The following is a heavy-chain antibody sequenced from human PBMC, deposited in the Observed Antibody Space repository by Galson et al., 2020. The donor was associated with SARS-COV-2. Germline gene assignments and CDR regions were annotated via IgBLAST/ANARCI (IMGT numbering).Heavy chain of an antibody. J-gene: IGHJ5*02. CDR1: GMSFSGYY. CDR3: VGVVITYYEEIGDFGVSRFDP. Sequence: GESLKISCAASGMSFSGYYMSWIRQAPGKGLELVADISNNGHKENYADSVKGRFTISRDNAKNALYLQMNSLRAEDTAVYYCVGVVITYYEEIGDFGVSRFDPWGQGTLVTVSP. V-gene: IGHV3-11*01. CDR2: ISNNGHKE. D-gene: IGHD3-22*01.